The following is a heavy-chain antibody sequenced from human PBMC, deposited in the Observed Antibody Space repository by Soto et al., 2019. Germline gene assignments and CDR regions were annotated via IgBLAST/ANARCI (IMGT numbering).Heavy chain of an antibody. CDR3: ARGSTLIVVNHFDY. CDR1: GFTFSSYE. Sequence: LRLSSAAPGFTFSSYEMSLVRQPPGKGLEWVSYISSSGTTMYYADSVKGRFTISRDNAKKSVYLQMNSLRAEDTAVYFCARGSTLIVVNHFDYWGQGTLVTVSS. CDR2: ISSSGTTM. J-gene: IGHJ4*02. V-gene: IGHV3-48*03. D-gene: IGHD3-22*01.